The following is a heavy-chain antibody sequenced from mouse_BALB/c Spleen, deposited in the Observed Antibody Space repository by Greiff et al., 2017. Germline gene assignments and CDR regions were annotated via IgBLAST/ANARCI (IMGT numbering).Heavy chain of an antibody. V-gene: IGHV1S137*01. CDR1: GYTFTDYA. CDR2: ISTYYGDA. J-gene: IGHJ4*01. CDR3: ARRREDAMDY. Sequence: VQLQQSGAELVRPGVSVKISCKGSGYTFTDYAMHWVKQSHAKSLEWIGVISTYYGDASYNQKFKGKATMTVDKSSSTAYMELARLTSEDSAIYYCARRREDAMDYWGQGTSVTVSS.